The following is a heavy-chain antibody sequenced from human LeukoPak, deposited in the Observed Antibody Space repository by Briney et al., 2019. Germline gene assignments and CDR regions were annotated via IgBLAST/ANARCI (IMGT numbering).Heavy chain of an antibody. V-gene: IGHV4-38-2*02. CDR2: IDHSGST. CDR3: AREPLVATLYNWFDP. J-gene: IGHJ5*02. CDR1: GYSISSGYY. D-gene: IGHD5-12*01. Sequence: SETLSLTCTVSGYSISSGYYWGWIRQPPGKGLEWIGSIDHSGSTYYNPSLKSRVTISVDTSKNQFSLKLSSVTAADTAVYYCAREPLVATLYNWFDPWGQGTLVTVSS.